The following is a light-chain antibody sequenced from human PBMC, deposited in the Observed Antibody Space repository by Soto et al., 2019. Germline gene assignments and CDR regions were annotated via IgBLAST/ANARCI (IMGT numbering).Light chain of an antibody. J-gene: IGLJ1*01. CDR3: ASYTTSSTYV. CDR1: SSDIGGYKY. CDR2: EVS. Sequence: QSVLTQPASVSGSPGQSITISCTGTSSDIGGYKYVSWYQQHPGKAPKLMIYEVSNWPSGVSNRFSGSKSANTASLTISGLQPEDEADYYCASYTTSSTYVFGTGTKLTVL. V-gene: IGLV2-14*01.